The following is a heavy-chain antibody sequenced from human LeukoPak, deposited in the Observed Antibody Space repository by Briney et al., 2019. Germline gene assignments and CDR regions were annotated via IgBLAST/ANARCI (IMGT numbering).Heavy chain of an antibody. D-gene: IGHD2-15*01. CDR2: INPKSGGT. J-gene: IGHJ1*01. V-gene: IGHV1-2*02. CDR3: ALGYCGGGSCYAREYFQH. CDR1: GYTFTGYF. Sequence: ASVKVSCKASGYTFTGYFIHWVRQAPGEGLEWMGWINPKSGGTNYAQKFQGRVTMTRDASISTAYMELSRLRSNDTAVYYCALGYCGGGSCYAREYFQHWGQGTLVTVSS.